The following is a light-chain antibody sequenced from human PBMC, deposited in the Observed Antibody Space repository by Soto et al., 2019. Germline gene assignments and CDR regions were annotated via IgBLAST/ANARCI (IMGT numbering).Light chain of an antibody. CDR2: DTF. J-gene: IGKJ1*01. CDR1: ESIRNE. CDR3: QQSFTTPWT. Sequence: DIQLTQSPSSLSASLGDRVTITCRPSESIRNELNWFQHRPGKAPRLLIYDTFTLQSAVPSRFSGSVSGTECSLTISSLQAGDSAIYYCQQSFTTPWTFGQGTKVEI. V-gene: IGKV1-39*01.